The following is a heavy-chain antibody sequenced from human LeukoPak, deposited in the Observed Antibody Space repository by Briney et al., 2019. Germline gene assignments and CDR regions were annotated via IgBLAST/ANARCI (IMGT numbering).Heavy chain of an antibody. J-gene: IGHJ4*02. D-gene: IGHD6-19*01. CDR1: GDSFSGYY. CDR2: INHSGST. V-gene: IGHV4-34*01. Sequence: SETLSLTCAVYGDSFSGYYWSWIRQPPGKGLEWIGEINHSGSTNYNPSLKSRVTISVDTSKNQFSLKLSSVTAADTAVYYCARWSHWSAVAGRNFDYWGQGTLVTVSS. CDR3: ARWSHWSAVAGRNFDY.